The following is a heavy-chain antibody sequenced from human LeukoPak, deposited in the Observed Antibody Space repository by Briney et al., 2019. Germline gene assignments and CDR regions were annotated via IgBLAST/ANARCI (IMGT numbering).Heavy chain of an antibody. D-gene: IGHD3-10*01. Sequence: SETLSLTCTVSGGSINSSSYYWGWIRQPPGKGLEWIGTVYYSGSTYYNPSLKSRVTISVDTSKNQFSLKLSSVTASDTAVYYCARRFAPSRNDAFDIWGQGTMVTVSS. J-gene: IGHJ3*02. V-gene: IGHV4-39*01. CDR1: GGSINSSSYY. CDR2: VYYSGST. CDR3: ARRFAPSRNDAFDI.